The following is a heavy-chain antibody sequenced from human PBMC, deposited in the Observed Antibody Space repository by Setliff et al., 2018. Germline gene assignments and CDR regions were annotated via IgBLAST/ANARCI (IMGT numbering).Heavy chain of an antibody. J-gene: IGHJ6*04. CDR2: INPSGGST. V-gene: IGHV1-46*01. CDR1: GYTFTSYY. CDR3: ARGTDYHGSGSYWAKDV. Sequence: ASVKVSCKASGYTFTSYYMHWVRQAPGQGLEWMGIINPSGGSTSYAQKFQGRVTMTRDTSTSTAYMELSSLRTEDTAVYYCARGTDYHGSGSYWAKDVWGKGTTVTVSS. D-gene: IGHD3-10*01.